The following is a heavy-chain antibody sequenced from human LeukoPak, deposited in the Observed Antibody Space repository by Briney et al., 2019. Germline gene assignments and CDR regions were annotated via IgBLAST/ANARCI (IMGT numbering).Heavy chain of an antibody. D-gene: IGHD1-26*01. J-gene: IGHJ4*02. CDR2: IRYDGSNK. CDR3: AKDRGVGADWGFDY. Sequence: GGSLRLSCAASGFTFSSYGMHWVRQAPGKGLEWVAFIRYDGSNKYYADSVKGRFTISRDNSKNTLYLQMNSLRAEDTAVYYCAKDRGVGADWGFDYWGQGTLVTVSS. V-gene: IGHV3-30*02. CDR1: GFTFSSYG.